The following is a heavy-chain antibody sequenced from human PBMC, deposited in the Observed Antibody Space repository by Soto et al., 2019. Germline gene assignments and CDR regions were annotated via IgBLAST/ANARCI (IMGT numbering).Heavy chain of an antibody. CDR2: VNWNGGST. D-gene: IGHD1-26*01. CDR1: GFTFDDYG. Sequence: EVQLVESGGGVLRPGGSLRLSCAASGFTFDDYGMSWARQAPGKGLEWVSGVNWNGGSTGYADSVKGRFTISRDNAKNSLSLPMSSLRAEDTAFYSCVSWASLNFDYWGQGTLVTVSS. CDR3: VSWASLNFDY. J-gene: IGHJ4*02. V-gene: IGHV3-20*04.